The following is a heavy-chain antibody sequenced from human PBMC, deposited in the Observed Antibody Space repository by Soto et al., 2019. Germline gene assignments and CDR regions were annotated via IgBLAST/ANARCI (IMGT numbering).Heavy chain of an antibody. D-gene: IGHD1-1*01. Sequence: SETLSLTCTVSGGSISSYYWSWIRQPPGKGLEWIGYIYYSGSTNYNPSLKSRVTISVDTSKNQFSLKLSSVTAADTAVYYCAREVELERRGYYYYYMDVWGKGTTVTVSS. J-gene: IGHJ6*03. CDR2: IYYSGST. CDR1: GGSISSYY. CDR3: AREVELERRGYYYYYMDV. V-gene: IGHV4-59*01.